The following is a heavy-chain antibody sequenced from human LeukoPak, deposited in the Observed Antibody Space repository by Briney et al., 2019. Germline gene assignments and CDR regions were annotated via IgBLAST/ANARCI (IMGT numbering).Heavy chain of an antibody. CDR3: AKDWKFYYVSGSFFPDN. V-gene: IGHV3-30-3*01. CDR2: ISHDGSKK. J-gene: IGHJ4*02. Sequence: GRSLRLSCAASGFAFSSYAVHWVRQAPGKGLECVAVISHDGSKKYYADFVKGRFTISRDNSKDTLYLHMNSLIPEDTAVYFCAKDWKFYYVSGSFFPDNWGQGTLVTVSS. CDR1: GFAFSSYA. D-gene: IGHD3-10*01.